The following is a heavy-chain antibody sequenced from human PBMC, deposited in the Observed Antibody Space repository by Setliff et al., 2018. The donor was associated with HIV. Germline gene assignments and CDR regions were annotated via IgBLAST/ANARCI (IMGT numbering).Heavy chain of an antibody. CDR3: ASLNGIAVAGTRFTPQPSYYFDY. CDR1: GGSISSYY. D-gene: IGHD6-19*01. Sequence: SETLSLTCTVSGGSISSYYWSWIRQPPGKGLEWIGDIYYSGMTNYNPSLQSRVTISVDTSKNQFSLKLSSVTAADTAVYYCASLNGIAVAGTRFTPQPSYYFDYWGQGTLVTVSS. V-gene: IGHV4-59*08. J-gene: IGHJ4*02. CDR2: IYYSGMT.